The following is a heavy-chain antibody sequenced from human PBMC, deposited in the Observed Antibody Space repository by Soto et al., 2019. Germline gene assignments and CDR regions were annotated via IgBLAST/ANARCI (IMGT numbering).Heavy chain of an antibody. CDR1: GYTFTSYG. CDR3: AIVQHSGYDSFYAFDI. V-gene: IGHV1-18*01. Sequence: ASVKVSCKASGYTFTSYGISWVRQAPGQGLEWMGWISAYNGNTNYAQKLQGRVTMTTDTSTSTAYMELRSLRSDDTAVYYCAIVQHSGYDSFYAFDIWGQGTMVTVSS. J-gene: IGHJ3*02. CDR2: ISAYNGNT. D-gene: IGHD5-12*01.